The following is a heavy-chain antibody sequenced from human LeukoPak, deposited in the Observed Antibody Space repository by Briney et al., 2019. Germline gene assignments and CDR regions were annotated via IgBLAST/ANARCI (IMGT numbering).Heavy chain of an antibody. CDR1: GGSISSGSYY. D-gene: IGHD3-3*01. CDR2: IYTSGST. V-gene: IGHV4-61*02. Sequence: SQALSLTCTVSGGSISSGSYYWSWLRQPAGKGLEWIGRIYTSGSTNYNPSLKSRVTISVDTSKNQFSLKLSSVTAADTAVYYCAREGASYYDFWSGYYPYYFDYWGQGTLVTVSS. J-gene: IGHJ4*02. CDR3: AREGASYYDFWSGYYPYYFDY.